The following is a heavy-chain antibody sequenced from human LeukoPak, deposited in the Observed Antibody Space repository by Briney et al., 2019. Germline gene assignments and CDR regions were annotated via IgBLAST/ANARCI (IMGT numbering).Heavy chain of an antibody. CDR2: IYYSGNT. V-gene: IGHV4-30-4*08. CDR1: GGSISSADYY. CDR3: ARATITMAVGVPADAFDI. Sequence: SQTLSLTCTVSGGSISSADYYWSWIRQPPGKGLEWIGYIYYSGNTYYNPSLKSRVTISVDRSKNQFSLEQSSVTAADTAVYYCARATITMAVGVPADAFDIWGQGTMVTVSS. J-gene: IGHJ3*02. D-gene: IGHD3-22*01.